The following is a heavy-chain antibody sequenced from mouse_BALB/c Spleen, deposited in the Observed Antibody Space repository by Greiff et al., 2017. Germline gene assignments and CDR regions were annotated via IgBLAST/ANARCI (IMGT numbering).Heavy chain of an antibody. V-gene: IGHV3-6*02. CDR1: GYSITSGYY. CDR3: AREGLGTMITTADWYFDV. J-gene: IGHJ1*01. Sequence: EVQLQQSGPGLVKPSQSLSLTCSVTGYSITSGYYWNWIRQFPGNKLEWMGYISYDGSNNYNPSLKNRISITRDTSKNQFFLKLNSVTTEDTATYYCAREGLGTMITTADWYFDVWGAGTTVTVSS. CDR2: ISYDGSN. D-gene: IGHD2-4*01.